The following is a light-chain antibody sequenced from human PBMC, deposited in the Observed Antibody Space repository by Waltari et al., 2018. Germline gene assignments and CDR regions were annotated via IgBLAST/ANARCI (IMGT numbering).Light chain of an antibody. Sequence: DIQMTQSPSSLSASVGDRVTITCRASQSISTYLNWYQQKPGEAPKLLVYAASSLQRGVPSRFSGSGSVTDFTLTISRLQPEDFATYYCQRSYSSPYSFGQGTRLDIK. J-gene: IGKJ2*03. CDR1: QSISTY. CDR3: QRSYSSPYS. V-gene: IGKV1-39*01. CDR2: AAS.